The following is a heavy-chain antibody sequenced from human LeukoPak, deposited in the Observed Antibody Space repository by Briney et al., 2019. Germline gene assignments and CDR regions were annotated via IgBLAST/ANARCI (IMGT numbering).Heavy chain of an antibody. J-gene: IGHJ4*02. V-gene: IGHV5-51*01. Sequence: GASLQISCKGSGYNFTSYWIGWVRQLPGKGLEWMGIIYPGDSDTRYSPSFQGQVTISADKSISTAYLQWSSLKASDTAMYYCARLRGRVGLDYWGQGTLVTVSS. D-gene: IGHD2-15*01. CDR1: GYNFTSYW. CDR2: IYPGDSDT. CDR3: ARLRGRVGLDY.